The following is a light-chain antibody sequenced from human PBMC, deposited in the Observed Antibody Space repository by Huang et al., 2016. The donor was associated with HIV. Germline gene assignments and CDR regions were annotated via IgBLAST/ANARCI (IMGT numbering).Light chain of an antibody. J-gene: IGKJ4*01. CDR3: QQRSTWPLT. V-gene: IGKV3-11*01. Sequence: EVMLTQSPSILSLSLGGTGTISCKASQSVGSYVAWYQQRPGQSPRLLLYDTSKRAAGIPTRFSVSGSGTDFTLTISGLESGDLGVFYCQQRSTWPLTFGGGTKVA. CDR2: DTS. CDR1: QSVGSY.